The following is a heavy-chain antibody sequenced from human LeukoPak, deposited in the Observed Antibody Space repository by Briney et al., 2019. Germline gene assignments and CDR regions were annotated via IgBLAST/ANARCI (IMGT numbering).Heavy chain of an antibody. D-gene: IGHD1-20*01. Sequence: GGSLRLSCAASGFTVSSNYMGWVRQAPGKGLEWVSVIYSGGSTYYADSVKGRFTISRDNSKNTLYLQMNSLRAEDTAVYYCARAGSITGTPDAFDIWGQGTMVTVSS. CDR3: ARAGSITGTPDAFDI. V-gene: IGHV3-66*01. CDR1: GFTVSSNY. CDR2: IYSGGST. J-gene: IGHJ3*02.